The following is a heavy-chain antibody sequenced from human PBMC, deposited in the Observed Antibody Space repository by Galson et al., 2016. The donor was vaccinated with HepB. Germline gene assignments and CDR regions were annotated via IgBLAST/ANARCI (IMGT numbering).Heavy chain of an antibody. CDR1: GYNFPSYG. CDR3: ARAIFGVVVYPDPEGYLDL. CDR2: ISSYNRKV. D-gene: IGHD3-3*01. Sequence: SVKVSCKASGYNFPSYGVSWVRQVPGQGLEWMGWISSYNRKVIYAQNFQGRVTMTTDTSTSTAYLELRSLRSDDSAVYYCARAIFGVVVYPDPEGYLDLWGQGTLVTVSS. V-gene: IGHV1-18*04. J-gene: IGHJ2*01.